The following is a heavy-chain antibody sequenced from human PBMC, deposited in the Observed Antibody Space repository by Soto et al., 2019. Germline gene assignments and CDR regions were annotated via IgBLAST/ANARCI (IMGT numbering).Heavy chain of an antibody. CDR2: INHSGST. CDR1: GGSFSGYY. V-gene: IGHV4-34*01. D-gene: IGHD2-15*01. CDR3: ARPIMEYCSGGSCYSPNWFDP. Sequence: QVQLQQWGAGLLKPSETLSLTCAVYGGSFSGYYWSWIRQPPGKGLEWIGEINHSGSTNYNPSLKSRVTISVDTSKNQFSLKLSSVTVADTAVYYCARPIMEYCSGGSCYSPNWFDPWGQGTLVTVSS. J-gene: IGHJ5*02.